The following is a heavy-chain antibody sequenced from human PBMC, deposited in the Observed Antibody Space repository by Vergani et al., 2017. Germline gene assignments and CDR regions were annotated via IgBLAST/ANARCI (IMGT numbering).Heavy chain of an antibody. CDR3: ARDLYSSSWYNYDNWFDP. V-gene: IGHV3-7*01. D-gene: IGHD6-13*01. CDR2: IKQDGSEK. CDR1: GGSFSGYY. Sequence: VQLQQWGAGLLKPSETLSLTCAVYGGSFSGYYWSWIRQPPGKGLEWVANIKQDGSEKYYVDSVKGRFTISRDNAKNSLYLQMNSLRAEDTAVYYCARDLYSSSWYNYDNWFDPWGQGTLVTVSS. J-gene: IGHJ5*02.